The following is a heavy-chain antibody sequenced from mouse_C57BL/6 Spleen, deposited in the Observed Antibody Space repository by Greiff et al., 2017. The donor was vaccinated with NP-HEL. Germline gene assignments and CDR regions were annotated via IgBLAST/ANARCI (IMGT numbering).Heavy chain of an antibody. D-gene: IGHD1-1*01. V-gene: IGHV2-9-1*01. Sequence: VQGVESGPGLVAPSQSLSITCTVSGFSLTSYAISWVRQPPGKGLEWLGVIWTGGGTNYNSALKSRLSISKDNSKSQVFLKMNSLQTDDTARYYCARKDYYGSAHWYFDVWGTGTTVTVSS. CDR2: IWTGGGT. CDR1: GFSLTSYA. J-gene: IGHJ1*03. CDR3: ARKDYYGSAHWYFDV.